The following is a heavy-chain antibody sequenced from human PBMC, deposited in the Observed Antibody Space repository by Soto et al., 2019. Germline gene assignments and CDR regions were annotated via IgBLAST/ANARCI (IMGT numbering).Heavy chain of an antibody. CDR1: GYTFNTYA. D-gene: IGHD6-13*01. Sequence: ASVKVSCKTSGYTFNTYAITWVRQAPGQGLEWMGWISGYNGKTEYAQKVQGRITMTTDPSTSTAYMELRSLISDDTAVYYCVRDINYYTSSWFDYWGQGTLVTDS. CDR3: VRDINYYTSSWFDY. J-gene: IGHJ5*01. CDR2: ISGYNGKT. V-gene: IGHV1-18*01.